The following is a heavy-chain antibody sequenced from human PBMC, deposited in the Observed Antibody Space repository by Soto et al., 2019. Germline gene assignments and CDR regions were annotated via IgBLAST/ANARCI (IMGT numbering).Heavy chain of an antibody. CDR1: GFTFSATG. V-gene: IGHV3-21*01. D-gene: IGHD6-13*01. CDR2: ISSGSEYI. Sequence: GSLRLSCSASGFTFSATGMNWVRQAPGKGPEWVSSISSGSEYIFYGDSVQGRLTISRDNAKNSVYLQLNNLRAEDTAVYDCAKDGAAGRDLDVCGQGTTVTVAS. CDR3: AKDGAAGRDLDV. J-gene: IGHJ6*02.